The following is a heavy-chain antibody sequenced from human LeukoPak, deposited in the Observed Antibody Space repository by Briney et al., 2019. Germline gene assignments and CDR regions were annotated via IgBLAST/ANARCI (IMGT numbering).Heavy chain of an antibody. V-gene: IGHV3-30*04. D-gene: IGHD3-3*01. CDR1: GFTFSSYA. Sequence: GGSLRLSCAASGFTFSSYAMHWVRQAPGKGLGWVAVISYDGSNKYYADSVKGRFTISRDNSENTLYLQMNSLRAEDTAVYYCARFPDRNYDFWSGSYYGMDVWGQGTTVTVSS. CDR2: ISYDGSNK. CDR3: ARFPDRNYDFWSGSYYGMDV. J-gene: IGHJ6*02.